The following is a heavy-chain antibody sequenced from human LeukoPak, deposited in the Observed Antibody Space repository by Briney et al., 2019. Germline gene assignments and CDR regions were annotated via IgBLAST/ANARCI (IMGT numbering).Heavy chain of an antibody. CDR3: AYVTNSSGWYDFDY. D-gene: IGHD6-19*01. CDR1: GGTFCSYA. V-gene: IGHV1-69*05. CDR2: IIPIFGTA. Sequence: SVKVSCKASGGTFCSYAISWVRQGPGHGLEWMGGIIPIFGTANYAQKFQGRVTISTDESTSTAYRELSSLRPEDTAVYYCAYVTNSSGWYDFDYWGQGTLVTVSS. J-gene: IGHJ4*02.